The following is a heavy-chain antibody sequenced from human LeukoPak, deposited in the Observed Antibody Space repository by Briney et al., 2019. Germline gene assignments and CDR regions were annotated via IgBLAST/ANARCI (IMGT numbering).Heavy chain of an antibody. CDR2: INRSGST. CDR3: ARDNSYGSGTFYYYYAMDV. Sequence: KSSETLSLTRAVYGGSFSGYYWSWIRQPPGKGLEWIGEINRSGSTNYNPSLKSRVTISVDTSKNQFSLRLSSVTAADTAVYYCARDNSYGSGTFYYYYAMDVWGQGTTVTVSS. CDR1: GGSFSGYY. J-gene: IGHJ6*02. D-gene: IGHD3-10*01. V-gene: IGHV4-34*01.